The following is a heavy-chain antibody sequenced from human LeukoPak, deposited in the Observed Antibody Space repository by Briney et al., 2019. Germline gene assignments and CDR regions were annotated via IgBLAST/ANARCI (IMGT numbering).Heavy chain of an antibody. V-gene: IGHV4-31*03. D-gene: IGHD3-22*01. CDR1: GGSISSGGYC. Sequence: SQTLSLTCTVSGGSISSGGYCWSWIRRHPGKGLEWIGYTYYSGITYYNPSLKSRISISVDTSKIQFSLKLSSVTAADTAVYYCARASSSSGYAFDYWGQGTLVTVSS. J-gene: IGHJ4*02. CDR3: ARASSSSGYAFDY. CDR2: TYYSGIT.